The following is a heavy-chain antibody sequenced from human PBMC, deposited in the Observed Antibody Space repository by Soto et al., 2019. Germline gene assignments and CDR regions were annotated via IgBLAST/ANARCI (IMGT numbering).Heavy chain of an antibody. V-gene: IGHV1-18*01. J-gene: IGHJ6*03. CDR1: GYSFTNYG. Sequence: SGYSFTNYGVTWVRQAPGQGLEWMGWISAFNGNTHYAQNVQGRVTMTTDASTSTAYMELRSLRSDDTAVYYCARDRGVAPPVAGNTHYYYYMDVWGKGTTVTVSS. CDR2: ISAFNGNT. D-gene: IGHD6-19*01. CDR3: ARDRGVAPPVAGNTHYYYYMDV.